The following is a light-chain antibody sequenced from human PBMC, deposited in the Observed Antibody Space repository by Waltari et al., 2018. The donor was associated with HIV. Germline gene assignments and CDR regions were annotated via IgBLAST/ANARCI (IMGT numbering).Light chain of an antibody. J-gene: IGLJ3*02. CDR2: STN. Sequence: TVVTQEPSFSVSPGGKDTRTFGLSSGSLSLTSNPRWYQQTPGQAPRTLIYSTNTRSSGVPDRFSGSILGNKVALTITGAQADDESDYYCVLYMGSGVWVFGGGTKLTVL. CDR1: SGSLSLTSN. CDR3: VLYMGSGVWV. V-gene: IGLV8-61*01.